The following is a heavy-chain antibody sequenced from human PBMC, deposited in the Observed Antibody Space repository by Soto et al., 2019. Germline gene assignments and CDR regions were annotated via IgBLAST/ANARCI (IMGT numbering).Heavy chain of an antibody. D-gene: IGHD3-10*01. CDR1: GFSFSAYT. J-gene: IGHJ4*02. CDR3: ARFPNYYGSGSDYQYYFDS. CDR2: ISTSGGTT. V-gene: IGHV3-23*01. Sequence: GSLRLSCVASGFSFSAYTMTWVRQAPGKGLEWVSSISTSGGTTYYADSVKGRFIISRDHFKNTLYLQMNSLRADDTAIFYCARFPNYYGSGSDYQYYFDSWGLGTLVTVSS.